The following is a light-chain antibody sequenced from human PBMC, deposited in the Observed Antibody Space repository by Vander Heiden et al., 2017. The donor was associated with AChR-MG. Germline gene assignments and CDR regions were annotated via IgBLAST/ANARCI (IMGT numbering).Light chain of an antibody. J-gene: IGLJ2*01. V-gene: IGLV2-11*01. CDR3: CSYAGSYTFVV. CDR1: SSDVGGYNY. Sequence: QSPLTQPRPVSGSPGQSVTISCTGTSSDVGGYNYVSWYQQHPGKAPKLMIYDVSKRPSGVPDRFSGSKSGNTASLTISGLQAEDEADYYCCSYAGSYTFVVFGGGTKLTVL. CDR2: DVS.